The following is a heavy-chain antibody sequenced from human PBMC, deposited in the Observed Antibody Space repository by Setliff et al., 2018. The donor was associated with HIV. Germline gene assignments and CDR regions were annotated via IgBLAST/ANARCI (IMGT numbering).Heavy chain of an antibody. Sequence: PGGSLRLSCAASGFTFSSYAMHWVRQAPGKGLEYVPAISNYGGSTYYADSLKGRFTISRDNSRNTLYLQMSNLRADDTAVYYCVKAISGNYYHRFDSWGQGTLVTVSS. V-gene: IGHV3-64D*09. J-gene: IGHJ4*02. CDR3: VKAISGNYYHRFDS. CDR2: ISNYGGST. CDR1: GFTFSSYA. D-gene: IGHD1-26*01.